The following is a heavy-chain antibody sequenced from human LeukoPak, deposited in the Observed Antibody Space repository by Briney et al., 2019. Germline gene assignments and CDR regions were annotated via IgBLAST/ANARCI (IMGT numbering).Heavy chain of an antibody. J-gene: IGHJ4*02. D-gene: IGHD3-10*01. CDR1: GFTFSSYA. V-gene: IGHV3-23*01. CDR2: ISGSAGST. CDR3: AKGGSGSYYVYYFDY. Sequence: GGSLRLSCAASGFTFSSYAMSWVRQAPGKGLEWVSAISGSAGSTYYADSVKGRFTISRDNSKNTLCLQMNSLRAEDTAVYYCAKGGSGSYYVYYFDYWGQGTLVTVSS.